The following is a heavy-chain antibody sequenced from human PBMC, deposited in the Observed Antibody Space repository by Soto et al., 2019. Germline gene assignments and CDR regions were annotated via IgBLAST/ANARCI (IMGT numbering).Heavy chain of an antibody. J-gene: IGHJ6*02. CDR1: GFTFSSYA. CDR3: ARDHYYGSGSYYFYGMDV. CDR2: ISYDGSNK. Sequence: QVQLVESGGGVVQPGRSLRLSCAASGFTFSSYAMHWVRQAPGKGLEWVAVISYDGSNKYYADSVKGRFTISRDNSKNTLYLQMNSRRAEDTAVYYCARDHYYGSGSYYFYGMDVWGQGTTVTVSS. V-gene: IGHV3-30-3*01. D-gene: IGHD3-10*01.